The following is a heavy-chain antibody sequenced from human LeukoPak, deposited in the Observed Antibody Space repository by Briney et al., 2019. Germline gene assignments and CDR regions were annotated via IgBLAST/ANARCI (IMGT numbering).Heavy chain of an antibody. CDR2: ISAYNGNT. J-gene: IGHJ4*02. CDR1: GYTFTSYG. V-gene: IGHV1-18*01. CDR3: ARDGLRLGELSPTPDY. Sequence: APVKVSCKASGYTFTSYGISWVRQAPGQGLEWMGWISAYNGNTNYAQKLQGRVTMTTDTSTSTAYMELRSLRSDDTAVYYCARDGLRLGELSPTPDYWGRGTLVTVSS. D-gene: IGHD3-16*02.